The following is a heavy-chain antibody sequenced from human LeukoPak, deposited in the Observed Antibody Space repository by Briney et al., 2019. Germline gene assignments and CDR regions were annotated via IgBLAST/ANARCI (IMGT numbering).Heavy chain of an antibody. CDR1: GFTFSSYA. CDR2: LSGSGGST. V-gene: IGHV3-23*01. J-gene: IGHJ4*02. D-gene: IGHD2-15*01. CDR3: AKTIVVVVAAGYYFDY. Sequence: GGSLRLSCAASGFTFSSYAMHWVRQAPGKGLEWVSALSGSGGSTYYADSVKGRFTISRDNSKNTQYLQMNSLRAEDTAVYYCAKTIVVVVAAGYYFDYWGQGTLVTVSS.